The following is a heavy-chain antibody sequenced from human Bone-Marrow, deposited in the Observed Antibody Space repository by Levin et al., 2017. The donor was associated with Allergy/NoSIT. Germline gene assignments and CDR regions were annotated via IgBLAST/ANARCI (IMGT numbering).Heavy chain of an antibody. CDR2: ISYDGSNK. CDR1: GFTFSSYA. J-gene: IGHJ4*02. Sequence: SCAASGFTFSSYAMHWVRQAPGKGLEWVAVISYDGSNKYYADSVKGRFTISRDNSKNTLYLQMNSLRAEDTAVYYCARDRRKGIVVVVAATGFDYWGQGTLVTVSS. CDR3: ARDRRKGIVVVVAATGFDY. D-gene: IGHD2-15*01. V-gene: IGHV3-30-3*01.